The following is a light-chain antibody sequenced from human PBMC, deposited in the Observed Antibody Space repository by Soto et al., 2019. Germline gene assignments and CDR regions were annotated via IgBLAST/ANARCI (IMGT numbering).Light chain of an antibody. J-gene: IGKJ5*01. CDR2: DAS. CDR3: QQRSNWPPIT. CDR1: QSVSSY. Sequence: EIVLTQCPSTLSVSPGERATLYCRASQSVSSYLAWYQQKPGQAPRLLIYDASNRATGIPARFSGSGSGTDFTLTISSLEPEDFAVYYCQQRSNWPPITFGQGTRLEIK. V-gene: IGKV3-11*01.